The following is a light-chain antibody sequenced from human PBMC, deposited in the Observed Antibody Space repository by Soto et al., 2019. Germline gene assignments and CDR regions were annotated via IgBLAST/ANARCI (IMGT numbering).Light chain of an antibody. CDR1: QSLLHSNGYNY. V-gene: IGKV2-28*01. CDR2: LGS. J-gene: IGKJ3*01. Sequence: DIVMTQSPLSLPVTPGEPASISCRSSQSLLHSNGYNYLDWYLQKPGQSPQLLIYLGSNRASGVPDRFSGSVSGTDFTLKISRVEAEDGGVYYCMQALQTPFTFGPGTKVDIK. CDR3: MQALQTPFT.